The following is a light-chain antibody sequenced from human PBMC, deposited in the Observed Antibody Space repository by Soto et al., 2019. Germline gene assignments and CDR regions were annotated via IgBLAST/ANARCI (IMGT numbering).Light chain of an antibody. CDR3: QHRKNWPWT. CDR2: DAS. J-gene: IGKJ1*01. Sequence: EIVLTHSPATLSLSPGERATLSCRASQSVSSYLVWFQQKPGQAPRLLIYDASYRATGVPARFSGSGSGTDFTLTISSLEPEDFAVYFCQHRKNWPWTFGRGTKVEIK. CDR1: QSVSSY. V-gene: IGKV3-11*01.